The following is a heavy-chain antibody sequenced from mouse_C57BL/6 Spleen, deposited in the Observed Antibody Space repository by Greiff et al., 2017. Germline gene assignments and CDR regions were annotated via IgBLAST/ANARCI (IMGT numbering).Heavy chain of an antibody. CDR3: AIYYYGSSPFAY. Sequence: QVQLQQPGAELVKPGASVKLSCKASGYTFTSYWMHWVKQRPGQGLEWIGMIHPNSGSTNYNEKFKSKATLTVDKSSSTAYMQLSSLTSEDSAVSYCAIYYYGSSPFAYWGQGTLVTVSA. D-gene: IGHD1-1*01. CDR2: IHPNSGST. J-gene: IGHJ3*01. V-gene: IGHV1-64*01. CDR1: GYTFTSYW.